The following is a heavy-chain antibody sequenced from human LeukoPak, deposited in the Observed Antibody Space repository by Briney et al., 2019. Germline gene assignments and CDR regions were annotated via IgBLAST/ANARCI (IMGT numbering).Heavy chain of an antibody. CDR1: GYSINNGYY. V-gene: IGHV4-38-2*02. Sequence: PSETLSLTCTVSGYSINNGYYWGWSRQPPGKGLEWIGSIYHSGSTYYNPSLKSRVTISVDTSKNQFSLKLSSVTAADTAVYYCARDPGDIVATHFDYWGQGTLVTVSS. J-gene: IGHJ4*02. CDR2: IYHSGST. CDR3: ARDPGDIVATHFDY. D-gene: IGHD5-12*01.